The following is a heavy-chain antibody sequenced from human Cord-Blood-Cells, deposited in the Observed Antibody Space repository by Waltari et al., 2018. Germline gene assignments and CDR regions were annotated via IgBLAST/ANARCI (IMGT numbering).Heavy chain of an antibody. CDR2: IYHSGST. D-gene: IGHD3-10*01. CDR1: GYSISSGYY. CDR3: ARGDYYGSGSYYIYFDY. J-gene: IGHJ4*02. V-gene: IGHV4-38-2*01. Sequence: QVQLQESGPGLVKPSETLSLTCAVSGYSISSGYYWGWSRQPPGKGLEWIGSIYHSGSTYYNPSLKSRVTISVDTSKNQFSLKLSSVTAADTAVYYCARGDYYGSGSYYIYFDYWGQGTLVTVSS.